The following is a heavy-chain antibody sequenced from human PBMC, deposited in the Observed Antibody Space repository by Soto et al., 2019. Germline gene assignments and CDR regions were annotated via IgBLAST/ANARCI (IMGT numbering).Heavy chain of an antibody. J-gene: IGHJ4*02. D-gene: IGHD6-6*01. CDR3: AREFSNSPEAFDS. CDR1: GGSVNSDSYY. CDR2: MFHTGSA. Sequence: PSETLSLTCTVSGGSVNSDSYYWSWIRQPPGRGLEWIGYMFHTGSASYNPSLKSRVTISVDTTRNQFSLRLSSVTAADTAVYYCAREFSNSPEAFDSWGQGSLVTVSS. V-gene: IGHV4-61*01.